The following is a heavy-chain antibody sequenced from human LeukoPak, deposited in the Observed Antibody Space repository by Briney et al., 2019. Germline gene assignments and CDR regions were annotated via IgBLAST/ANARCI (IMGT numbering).Heavy chain of an antibody. CDR2: ISSSGSGGNT. J-gene: IGHJ4*02. CDR3: VRGDLRLPRSTPDC. CDR1: GVTLSNYA. D-gene: IGHD5/OR15-5a*01. V-gene: IGHV3-23*01. Sequence: PGGSLRLSCVASGVTLSNYAMSWARQAPGKGLEWVSGISSSGSGGNTYYADSVKGRFTISRDSSRNTLFLHMNSLRGEDTAVYYCVRGDLRLPRSTPDCWGQGTLVTVSS.